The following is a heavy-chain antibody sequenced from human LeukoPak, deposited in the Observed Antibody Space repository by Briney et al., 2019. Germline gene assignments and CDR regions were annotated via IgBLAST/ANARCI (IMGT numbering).Heavy chain of an antibody. CDR1: GLTFSSYW. V-gene: IGHV3-7*03. CDR2: IKQDGREK. Sequence: GGSLRLSCAASGLTFSSYWMSWVRQAPGKGLEWVANIKQDGREKYYVDSVKGRFTISRDNAKNSLYLQMNSLRAEDTAVYYCARAKPKNMVRGLIMRRESRYYFDYWGQGTLVTVSS. J-gene: IGHJ4*02. CDR3: ARAKPKNMVRGLIMRRESRYYFDY. D-gene: IGHD3-10*01.